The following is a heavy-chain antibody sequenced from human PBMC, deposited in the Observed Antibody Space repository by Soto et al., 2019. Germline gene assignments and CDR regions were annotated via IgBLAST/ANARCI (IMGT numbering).Heavy chain of an antibody. V-gene: IGHV4-39*07. D-gene: IGHD2-21*01. CDR1: GGSISSSSYY. J-gene: IGHJ4*03. CDR3: ARGNVVAIDY. Sequence: ASETLSLTCTFSGGSISSSSYYWGWIRQPPGKGLEWIGYIYYSGSTNYNPSLKSRVTISVDRSKNQFSLKLSSVTAADTAVYYCARGNVVAIDYWGQGTTVTVSS. CDR2: IYYSGST.